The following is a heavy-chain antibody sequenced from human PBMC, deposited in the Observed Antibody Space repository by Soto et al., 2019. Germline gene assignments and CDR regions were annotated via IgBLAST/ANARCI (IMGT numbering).Heavy chain of an antibody. D-gene: IGHD6-13*01. CDR3: ARGVAAAGPRFSDY. V-gene: IGHV3-21*01. CDR1: GFTFSSYS. J-gene: IGHJ4*02. Sequence: GGSLRLSCAASGFTFSSYSMNWVRQAPGKGLEWVSSISSSSSYIYYADSVKGRFTISRDNAKNSLYLQMNSLRAEDTAVYYCARGVAAAGPRFSDYWGPGTLVTVSS. CDR2: ISSSSSYI.